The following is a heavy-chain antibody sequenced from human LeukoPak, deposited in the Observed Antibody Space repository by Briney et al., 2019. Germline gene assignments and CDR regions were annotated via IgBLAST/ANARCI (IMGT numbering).Heavy chain of an antibody. CDR3: GRIVVVPAAGGHHAFDV. J-gene: IGHJ3*01. CDR1: GGSVSSGSYY. Sequence: PSETLSLTCTVSGGSVSSGSYYWSWIRQPPGKGLEWIGYIYYSGSTNYNPSLKSRVTISVDTSKNQFSLKLSSVTAADTAVYYCGRIVVVPAAGGHHAFDVWGQGTMVTVSS. D-gene: IGHD2-2*01. CDR2: IYYSGST. V-gene: IGHV4-61*01.